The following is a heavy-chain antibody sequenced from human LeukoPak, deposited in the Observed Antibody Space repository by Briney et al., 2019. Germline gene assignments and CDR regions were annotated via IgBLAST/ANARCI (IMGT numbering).Heavy chain of an antibody. Sequence: SETLSLTRAVYGGSFSGYYWSWIRQPPGKGLEWIGEINHSGSTNYIPSLKSRVTISVDTSKNQFSLKLSSVTAADTAVYYCARGEIAARTFDYWGQGTLVTVSS. CDR1: GGSFSGYY. CDR2: INHSGST. J-gene: IGHJ4*02. D-gene: IGHD6-6*01. CDR3: ARGEIAARTFDY. V-gene: IGHV4-34*01.